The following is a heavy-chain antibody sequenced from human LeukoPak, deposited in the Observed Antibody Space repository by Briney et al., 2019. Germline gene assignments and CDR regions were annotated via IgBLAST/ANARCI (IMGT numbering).Heavy chain of an antibody. Sequence: SETLSLTCTVSGGSISSGSYYWSWIRQPAGKGLEWIGRIYTSGSTNYNPSLKSRVTISVDTSKNQFSLKLSSVTAADTAVYYCATLATVVTAYYCDYWGQGTLVTVSS. J-gene: IGHJ4*02. CDR1: GGSISSGSYY. CDR3: ATLATVVTAYYCDY. CDR2: IYTSGST. D-gene: IGHD2-21*02. V-gene: IGHV4-61*02.